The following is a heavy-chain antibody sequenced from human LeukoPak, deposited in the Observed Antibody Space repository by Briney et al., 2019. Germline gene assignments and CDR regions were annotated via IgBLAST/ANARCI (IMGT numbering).Heavy chain of an antibody. J-gene: IGHJ3*01. CDR1: GFTFSNSA. CDR3: AAEIYGGNSDCCTFGF. Sequence: ASVKVSCKTSGFTFSNSAIQWVRQARGQGLEWIGWIGVGGGNTNYAQRLQDRVTITRDMSSSTAYMELTSLRSEDTAVYYCAAEIYGGNSDCCTFGFWGPGTPVTVSS. V-gene: IGHV1-58*02. D-gene: IGHD4-23*01. CDR2: IGVGGGNT.